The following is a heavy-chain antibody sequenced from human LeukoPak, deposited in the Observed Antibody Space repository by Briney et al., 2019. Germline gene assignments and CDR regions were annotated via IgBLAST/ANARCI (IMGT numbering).Heavy chain of an antibody. CDR1: GFTFSSYE. Sequence: GGSLRLSCVASGFTFSSYEMNWVRQAPGKGPEWVSYITGSSSTIYYADPVKGRFTISRDNAKNSLYLQMNSLRAEDTAVYYCAREELGSSGYSSLDCWGQGTLVTVSS. CDR2: ITGSSSTI. CDR3: AREELGSSGYSSLDC. V-gene: IGHV3-48*03. D-gene: IGHD3-22*01. J-gene: IGHJ4*02.